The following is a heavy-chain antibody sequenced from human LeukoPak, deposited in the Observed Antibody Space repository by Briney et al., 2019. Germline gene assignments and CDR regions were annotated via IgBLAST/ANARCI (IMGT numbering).Heavy chain of an antibody. J-gene: IGHJ6*03. D-gene: IGHD3-22*01. CDR3: ARSPTYYYDSSGYYPYYCYYMDV. CDR1: GGTFSSYA. CDR2: IIPIFGTA. Sequence: SVKVSCKASGGTFSSYAISWVRQAPGQGLEWMGRIIPIFGTANYAQKFQGRVTITTDESTSTACVELSSLRSEDTAVYYCARSPTYYYDSSGYYPYYCYYMDVWGKGTTVTVSS. V-gene: IGHV1-69*05.